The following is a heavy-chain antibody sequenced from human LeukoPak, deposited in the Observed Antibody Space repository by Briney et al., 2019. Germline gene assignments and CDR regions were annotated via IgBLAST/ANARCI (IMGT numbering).Heavy chain of an antibody. V-gene: IGHV1-18*01. CDR3: ARVVWSRNSGYYYLLGFDY. D-gene: IGHD3-22*01. J-gene: IGHJ4*02. CDR1: GYNFRNYG. Sequence: ASVKVSCKASGYNFRNYGFNWVRQAPGQGLEWMGWISVDNGNTNYAQKVQDRITMTTDTSTNTAYMELRSLRSDDTAMYYCARVVWSRNSGYYYLLGFDYWGQGTLVTVSS. CDR2: ISVDNGNT.